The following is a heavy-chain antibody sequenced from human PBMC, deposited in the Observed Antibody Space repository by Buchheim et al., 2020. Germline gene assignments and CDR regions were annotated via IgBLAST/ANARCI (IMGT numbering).Heavy chain of an antibody. V-gene: IGHV3-74*03. J-gene: IGHJ6*02. CDR2: INSDGSTT. Sequence: EVQLVESGGGLVQPGGSLTLSCAASGFDFSNSWMHWVRQAPGKGLVWVSHINSDGSTTTYADSVKGRFTISRDNAKKTVYLEMNSLRVEDTAVYYCARDRSYALDVWGQGTT. CDR3: ARDRSYALDV. CDR1: GFDFSNSW.